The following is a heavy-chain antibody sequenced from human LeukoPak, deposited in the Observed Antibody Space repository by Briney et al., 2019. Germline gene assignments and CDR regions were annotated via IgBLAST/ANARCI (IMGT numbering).Heavy chain of an antibody. Sequence: GGSLRLSXAASGFTFRSYWMHWVRQAPGKGLVWVSRINSDGSNTTYADSVKGRFTISRDNAKNTLYVEMNSLRAEDTAVYYCHTYYYDSSGSRYFDYWGQGTLVTVSS. CDR1: GFTFRSYW. J-gene: IGHJ4*02. CDR3: HTYYYDSSGSRYFDY. CDR2: INSDGSNT. D-gene: IGHD3-22*01. V-gene: IGHV3-74*01.